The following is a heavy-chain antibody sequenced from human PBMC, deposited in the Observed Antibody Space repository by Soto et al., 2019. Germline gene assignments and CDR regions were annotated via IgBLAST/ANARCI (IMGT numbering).Heavy chain of an antibody. Sequence: QVQLVQSGAEVKKPGCSVKVSCKSSGDTFKKYGITWVRLAPGQGLEWMGGSIPVFGIINYAQKFQGRVKITADESTSTGYMEVSSLRAEDTAIYYCARLNYYQSSAYLDDWGQGTLVTVSS. J-gene: IGHJ4*02. V-gene: IGHV1-69*01. D-gene: IGHD3-22*01. CDR1: GDTFKKYG. CDR2: SIPVFGII. CDR3: ARLNYYQSSAYLDD.